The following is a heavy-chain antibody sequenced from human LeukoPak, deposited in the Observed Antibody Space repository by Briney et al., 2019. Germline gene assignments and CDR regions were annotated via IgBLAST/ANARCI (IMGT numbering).Heavy chain of an antibody. CDR3: ARDVGVVPAANPYYYYGMDV. D-gene: IGHD2-2*01. Sequence: SVKVSCKASGGTFSSYAISWVRQAPGQGLEWMGRIIPILGIANYAQKFQGRVTITADKSTSTAYMELSSLRSEDTAVYYCARDVGVVPAANPYYYYGMDVWGQGTTVTVSS. CDR2: IIPILGIA. V-gene: IGHV1-69*04. J-gene: IGHJ6*02. CDR1: GGTFSSYA.